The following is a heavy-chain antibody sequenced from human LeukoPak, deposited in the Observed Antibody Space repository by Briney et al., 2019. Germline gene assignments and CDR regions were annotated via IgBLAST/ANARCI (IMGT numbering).Heavy chain of an antibody. Sequence: GGSLRLSCVASGLTFNNYNMNWVRQAPGKGLEWVSLISSDGSYIYYADSVRGRFTISRDNAKNSLYLQMNSLRAGDTAVYYCARDKGDYDTSGSLFVFGGQGTLVTVSS. J-gene: IGHJ4*02. V-gene: IGHV3-21*04. D-gene: IGHD3-22*01. CDR1: GLTFNNYN. CDR3: ARDKGDYDTSGSLFVF. CDR2: ISSDGSYI.